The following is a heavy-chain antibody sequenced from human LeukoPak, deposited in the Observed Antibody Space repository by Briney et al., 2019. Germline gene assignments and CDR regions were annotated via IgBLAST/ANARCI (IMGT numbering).Heavy chain of an antibody. CDR2: ISAYNGNT. CDR3: ARDCGGDCYSYFDY. V-gene: IGHV1-18*01. CDR1: GYTFTSYG. Sequence: ASVKVSCKASGYTFTSYGISWVRQAPGQGLEWMGWISAYNGNTNYAQKLQGRVTMTTDTSTSTAYMELRSLRSDDTAVYYCARDCGGDCYSYFDYWGQGTLVTVSS. D-gene: IGHD2-21*02. J-gene: IGHJ4*02.